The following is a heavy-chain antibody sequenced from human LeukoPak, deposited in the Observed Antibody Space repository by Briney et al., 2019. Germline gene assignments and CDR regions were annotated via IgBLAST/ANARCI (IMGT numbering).Heavy chain of an antibody. V-gene: IGHV4-34*01. CDR3: ARGNRGYWAFDY. CDR1: GGSFSGYY. J-gene: IGHJ4*02. D-gene: IGHD2-21*02. CDR2: INHSGST. Sequence: PSETLSLTCAVYGGSFSGYYWSWIRQPPGKGLEWIGEINHSGSTNYNPSLKSRVTMSVDTSKNQFSLKLSSVTAADTAVYYCARGNRGYWAFDYWGQGTLVTVSS.